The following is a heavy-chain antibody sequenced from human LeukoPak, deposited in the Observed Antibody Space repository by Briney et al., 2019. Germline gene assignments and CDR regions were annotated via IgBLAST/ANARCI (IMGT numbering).Heavy chain of an antibody. J-gene: IGHJ4*02. CDR3: ARVDDYGYYFDY. CDR1: GFTFSDYY. CDR2: ISSSGSTI. V-gene: IGHV3-11*01. Sequence: GGSLRLSCAASGFTFSDYYMSWIRQAPGEGLEWVSYISSSGSTIYYADSVKGRFTISRDNAKNSLYLQMNSLRAEDTAVYYCARVDDYGYYFDYWGQGTLVTVSS. D-gene: IGHD4-17*01.